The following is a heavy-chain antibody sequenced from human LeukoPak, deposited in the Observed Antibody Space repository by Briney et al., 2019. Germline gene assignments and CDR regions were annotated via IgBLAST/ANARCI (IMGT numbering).Heavy chain of an antibody. J-gene: IGHJ4*02. CDR1: GFTFSDTL. V-gene: IGHV3-7*03. D-gene: IGHD2-2*01. CDR2: IKPDGSEK. CDR3: TKGGYSTSWYWIY. Sequence: GGSLRLSCAASGFTFSDTLMTWVRQAPGKGPEWVATIKPDGSEKYYVDSVRGRFTISRVNAENSLYLQMNSLRAEDTAVYHCTKGGYSTSWYWIYWGQGTLVTVSS.